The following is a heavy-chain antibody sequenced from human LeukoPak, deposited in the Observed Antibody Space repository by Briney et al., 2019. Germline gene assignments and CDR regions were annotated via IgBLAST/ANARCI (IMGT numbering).Heavy chain of an antibody. CDR2: ISYDGSNK. Sequence: PGRSLRLSCAASGFTFSSYAMQWVRQAPGKGLEWVAVISYDGSNKYYADSVKGRFTISRDNSKNTLYLQMNSLRAEDTAVYYCARAVLDAFDIWGQGTMVTVSS. D-gene: IGHD2/OR15-2a*01. CDR3: ARAVLDAFDI. V-gene: IGHV3-30-3*01. J-gene: IGHJ3*02. CDR1: GFTFSSYA.